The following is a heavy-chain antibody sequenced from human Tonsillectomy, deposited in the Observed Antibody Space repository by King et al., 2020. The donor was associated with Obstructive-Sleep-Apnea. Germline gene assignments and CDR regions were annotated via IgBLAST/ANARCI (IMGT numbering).Heavy chain of an antibody. CDR1: GFTFSSYA. Sequence: VQLVESGGGVVQPGRSLRLSCAASGFTFSSYAMHWVRQAPGKGLEWVAVISYDGSNKYYADSVKGRFPISRDNSKKTLYLQMNSLRGEDTAVYYCASDTRTYDDYVWGSYYYYGMDVWGQGTTVTVSS. D-gene: IGHD3-16*01. CDR2: ISYDGSNK. CDR3: ASDTRTYDDYVWGSYYYYGMDV. J-gene: IGHJ6*02. V-gene: IGHV3-30-3*01.